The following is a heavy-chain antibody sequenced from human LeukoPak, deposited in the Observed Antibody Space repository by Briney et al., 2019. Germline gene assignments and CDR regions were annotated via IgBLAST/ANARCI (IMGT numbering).Heavy chain of an antibody. Sequence: GESLKISCKGSGYSFTSYWIGWVRQMPGKGLEWMGFIYAGDSDTTYGPSFQGQVTISADKSINTVYLQWSNLKASDTATYYCARRGGGRDYYYMDVWGKGTTVTVSS. CDR1: GYSFTSYW. CDR3: ARRGGGRDYYYMDV. D-gene: IGHD3-16*01. V-gene: IGHV5-51*01. CDR2: IYAGDSDT. J-gene: IGHJ6*03.